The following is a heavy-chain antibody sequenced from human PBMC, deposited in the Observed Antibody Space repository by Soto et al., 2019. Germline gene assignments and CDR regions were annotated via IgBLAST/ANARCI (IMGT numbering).Heavy chain of an antibody. CDR2: ISFNGRNK. CDR3: ARARYYDFWSGDGIDY. V-gene: IGHV3-30*03. Sequence: QVQLVESGGGVVQPGRSLRLSCAASGFTFSNYAMHWVRQAPGKGLEWVAVISFNGRNKNYVDSVKGRFTISRDNSKNTLYLQMNSLRPEDTAVYYCARARYYDFWSGDGIDYWGQGTLVTVSS. D-gene: IGHD3-3*01. J-gene: IGHJ4*02. CDR1: GFTFSNYA.